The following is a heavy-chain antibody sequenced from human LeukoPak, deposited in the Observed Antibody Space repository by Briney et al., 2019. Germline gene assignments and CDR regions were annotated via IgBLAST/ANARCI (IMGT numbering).Heavy chain of an antibody. CDR2: ISNSGTTI. CDR3: ARALAGFSFDP. J-gene: IGHJ5*02. CDR1: GFTFSDYY. D-gene: IGHD3-10*01. Sequence: GGSLRLSCAASGFTFSDYYMSWIRQAPGKGLEWVSYISNSGTTIYYADSVKGLFTISRDNAKNSLYLQMNSLRAEDTAMYYCARALAGFSFDPWGQGTLVTVSS. V-gene: IGHV3-11*01.